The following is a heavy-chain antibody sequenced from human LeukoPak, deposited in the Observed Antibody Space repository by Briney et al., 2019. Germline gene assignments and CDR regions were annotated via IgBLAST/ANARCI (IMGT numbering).Heavy chain of an antibody. Sequence: GGSLRLSCAASGFTFSSYAMSWVRQAPGKGLEWVSVISGSGGNAYYADSVKGRFTISRDNSKITLYLQMNSLRAEDTAVYYCAKYLYSYNYYGMDVWGQGTTVTVSS. V-gene: IGHV3-23*01. CDR3: AKYLYSYNYYGMDV. CDR2: ISGSGGNA. J-gene: IGHJ6*02. CDR1: GFTFSSYA.